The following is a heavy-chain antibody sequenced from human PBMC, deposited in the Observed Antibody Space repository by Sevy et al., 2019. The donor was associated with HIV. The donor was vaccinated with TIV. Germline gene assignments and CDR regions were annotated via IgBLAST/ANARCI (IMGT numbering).Heavy chain of an antibody. CDR3: TGDYAGY. D-gene: IGHD4-17*01. CDR2: IKAKTDGGTT. Sequence: GGYLRLSCAASGFTFSNAWMNWVRQAPGKGLEWIGRIKAKTDGGTTDYAAPVKGRFTILRDDSKNTVYLQMNSLKTEDTCVYYCTGDYAGYWGQGTLVTVSS. CDR1: GFTFSNAW. J-gene: IGHJ4*02. V-gene: IGHV3-15*01.